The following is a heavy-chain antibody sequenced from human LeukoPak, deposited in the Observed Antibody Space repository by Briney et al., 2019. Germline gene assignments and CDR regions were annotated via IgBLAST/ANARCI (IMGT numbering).Heavy chain of an antibody. CDR2: ISSSGNTI. CDR3: ARGTFLDY. J-gene: IGHJ4*02. D-gene: IGHD2-2*01. CDR1: GFTFSTYG. V-gene: IGHV3-48*03. Sequence: GGSPKLSCAASGFTFSTYGMNWVRQAPGKGLEWVSYISSSGNTIYYADSVKGRFTISRDNAKNSLYLQMNSLRAEDTAVYYCARGTFLDYWGQGTLVTVSS.